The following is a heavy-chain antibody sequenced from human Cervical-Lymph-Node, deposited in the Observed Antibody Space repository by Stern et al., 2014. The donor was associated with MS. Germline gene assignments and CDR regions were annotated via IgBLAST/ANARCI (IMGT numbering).Heavy chain of an antibody. CDR1: GYSFTSYW. CDR2: INPGDSDT. CDR3: ARRHCSSRRCGWFDP. D-gene: IGHD2-2*01. J-gene: IGHJ5*02. V-gene: IGHV5-51*01. Sequence: EVQLVESGAEVKKPGESLKFSCKGSGYSFTSYWIGWVRQMPGKGLEWMGIINPGDSDTRYSPSFQGQVTISADKSISTAYLQWSSLKASDTAMYYCARRHCSSRRCGWFDPWGQGTLVTVSS.